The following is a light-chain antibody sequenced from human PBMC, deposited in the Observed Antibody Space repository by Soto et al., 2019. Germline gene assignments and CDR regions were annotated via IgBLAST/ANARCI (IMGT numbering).Light chain of an antibody. CDR3: QQYNNWPPT. J-gene: IGKJ1*01. CDR1: QSVSSN. CDR2: GAS. V-gene: IGKV3-15*01. Sequence: EIVMTQSPATLSVSPGDRATLSCRASQSVSSNLAWYQQKPGQAPRLLIYGASTRATGIPARFSGSGSGTEFTLTISRLQSEDFAVYSCQQYNNWPPTCGQGTKVEIK.